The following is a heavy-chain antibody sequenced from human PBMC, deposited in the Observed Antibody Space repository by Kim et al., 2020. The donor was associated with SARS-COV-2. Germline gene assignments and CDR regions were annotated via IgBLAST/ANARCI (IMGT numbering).Heavy chain of an antibody. V-gene: IGHV3-48*02. D-gene: IGHD3-10*01. J-gene: IGHJ4*02. CDR2: ITGSNSVI. Sequence: LSLTCAASGFTFTTYYINWVRQAPGRGLEWVSTITGSNSVIYYADSVKGRFTLSRDIAKNSLYLQMNSLRDEDTAVYFCARGFGSGNYYKWGQGTLV. CDR3: ARGFGSGNYYK. CDR1: GFTFTTYY.